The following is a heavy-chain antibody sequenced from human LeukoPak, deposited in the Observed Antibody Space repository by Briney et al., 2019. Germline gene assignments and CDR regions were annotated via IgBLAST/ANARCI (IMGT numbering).Heavy chain of an antibody. CDR2: ITGSSTWT. D-gene: IGHD7-27*01. CDR3: ARELVSLGTGYFDL. V-gene: IGHV3-23*01. J-gene: IGHJ2*01. CDR1: GFPFRTYG. Sequence: HPGGSLRLPCEASGFPFRTYGTTWVRQAPGKGLEWVSGITGSSTWTYYADSVRGRFTISRDNSKNTLHLQMNNLTADDTAIYYCARELVSLGTGYFDLWGRGTLVTVSS.